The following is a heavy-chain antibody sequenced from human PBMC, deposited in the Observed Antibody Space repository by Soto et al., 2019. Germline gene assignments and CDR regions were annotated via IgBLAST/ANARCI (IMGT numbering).Heavy chain of an antibody. CDR2: MNPGSGDT. CDR1: GYSFTNND. D-gene: IGHD3-16*01. J-gene: IGHJ5*02. CDR3: ARMATFGSLNWFDP. Sequence: ASVKVSCKASGYSFTNNDVTWVRQATGQGLEWVGWMNPGSGDTGYAQKFQGRVTMTRDISIATAYMELSGLRSDDTAIYYCARMATFGSLNWFDPWGQGTLVTVSS. V-gene: IGHV1-8*01.